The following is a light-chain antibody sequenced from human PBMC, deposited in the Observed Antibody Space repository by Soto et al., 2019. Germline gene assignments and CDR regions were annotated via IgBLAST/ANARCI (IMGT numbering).Light chain of an antibody. CDR3: SSYASGSTPVV. CDR1: SSDVGGYNY. J-gene: IGLJ2*01. CDR2: DVN. Sequence: QSALTQPASVSGSPGQSITISCTGTSSDVGGYNYVSWYQQHPGKAPKVMIYDVNNRPSGVSTRFSGSKSGNTASLPISGLQAEDEADYYCSSYASGSTPVVFGGGTKLTVL. V-gene: IGLV2-14*01.